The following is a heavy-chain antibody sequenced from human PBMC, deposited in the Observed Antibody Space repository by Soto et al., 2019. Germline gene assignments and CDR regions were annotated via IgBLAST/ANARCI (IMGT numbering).Heavy chain of an antibody. Sequence: SETLSLTCSVSGGSVTSGRSYWGWVRQVPGKGLEWIGDVFFMGNTWYNADLKARLTISVDTSNDQFSLRLSSVTAADTASYFCVRLTSRIAAGSHGRSHYLDTWGPGALVTVSS. D-gene: IGHD6-25*01. J-gene: IGHJ4*02. CDR1: GGSVTSGRSY. CDR3: VRLTSRIAAGSHGRSHYLDT. V-gene: IGHV4-39*01. CDR2: VFFMGNT.